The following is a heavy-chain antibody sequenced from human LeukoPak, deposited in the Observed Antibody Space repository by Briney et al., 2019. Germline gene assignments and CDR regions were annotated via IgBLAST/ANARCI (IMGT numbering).Heavy chain of an antibody. CDR1: GFTFSNYG. CDR3: AKDGGTHFDH. Sequence: PGGSLRLSCAASGFTFSNYGMHWVRQAPGKGLEWVSYISSSGTTISYAQSVKGRFTITRDNAQNSLTLHMNTLRADDTAVYYCAKDGGTHFDHWGQGTLVTVSS. D-gene: IGHD1-26*01. CDR2: ISSSGTTI. V-gene: IGHV3-48*01. J-gene: IGHJ4*02.